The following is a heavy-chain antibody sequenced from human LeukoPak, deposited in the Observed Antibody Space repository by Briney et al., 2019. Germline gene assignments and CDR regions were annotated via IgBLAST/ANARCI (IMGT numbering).Heavy chain of an antibody. CDR3: ARVFSFGSGSPGGFDI. Sequence: ASVKVSCKASGYTFTGYYMHWVRQAPGQGLQWMGWINPNSGGTNYAQKFQGRVTMTRDTSISTAYMELSRLRPDDTAVYYCARVFSFGSGSPGGFDIWGQGTMVTVSS. CDR1: GYTFTGYY. V-gene: IGHV1-2*02. CDR2: INPNSGGT. J-gene: IGHJ3*02. D-gene: IGHD3-10*01.